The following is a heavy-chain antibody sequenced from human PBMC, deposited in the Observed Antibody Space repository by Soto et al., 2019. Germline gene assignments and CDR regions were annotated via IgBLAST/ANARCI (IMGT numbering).Heavy chain of an antibody. CDR3: VHPRSTVQIPPT. D-gene: IGHD4-17*01. CDR2: ISSNGDST. CDR1: GFTFSMFS. Sequence: GSLGLSCSASGFTFSMFSMHWVRQAPGKGLEYVSGISSNGDSTYYADSVKGRFTISRDNSKNTLYLRMSSLRAVDTAVYYCVHPRSTVQIPPTWGQGTLVTVSS. J-gene: IGHJ5*02. V-gene: IGHV3-64D*06.